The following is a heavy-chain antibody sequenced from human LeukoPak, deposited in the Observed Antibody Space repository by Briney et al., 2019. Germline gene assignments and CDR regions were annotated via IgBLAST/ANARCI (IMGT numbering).Heavy chain of an antibody. CDR1: GFTFSSYW. Sequence: PGGSLRLSCAASGFTFSSYWMHWVRQAPGKGLVWVSRINSDGRATSYADSVKGRFTISRDNAKNTLYLHMNSLRAEDTAVYYCAGDRGDTSLGDYWGQGTLVTVSS. J-gene: IGHJ4*02. V-gene: IGHV3-74*01. CDR3: AGDRGDTSLGDY. D-gene: IGHD3-16*01. CDR2: INSDGRAT.